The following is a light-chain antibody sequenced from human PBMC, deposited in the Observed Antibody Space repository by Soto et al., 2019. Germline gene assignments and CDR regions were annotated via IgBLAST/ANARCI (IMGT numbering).Light chain of an antibody. V-gene: IGKV3-11*01. Sequence: EIVLTQSPATLYLSPGQSATLSCSASQSVSIYLAWYQQRPGQAPRLLIYDASNRATGIPARFSGSGSGTDFTLTISSLEPEDFAVYYCQQRSNWPPITFGPGTRLEIK. CDR2: DAS. CDR1: QSVSIY. J-gene: IGKJ5*01. CDR3: QQRSNWPPIT.